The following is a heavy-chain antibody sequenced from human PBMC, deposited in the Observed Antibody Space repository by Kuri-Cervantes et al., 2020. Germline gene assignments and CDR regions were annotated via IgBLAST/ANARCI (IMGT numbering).Heavy chain of an antibody. Sequence: ASVKVSCKASGYSFTNNCVHWVRHTPGHGLEWMGWINPNSGGTNYAQKFQGWVTMTEDTSTDTAYMELSSLRSEDTAVYYCATGRAEPLKTGGYCSSTSCYNWFDPWGQGTLVTVSS. V-gene: IGHV1-2*04. CDR2: INPNSGGT. CDR1: GYSFTNNC. CDR3: ATGRAEPLKTGGYCSSTSCYNWFDP. J-gene: IGHJ5*02. D-gene: IGHD2-2*01.